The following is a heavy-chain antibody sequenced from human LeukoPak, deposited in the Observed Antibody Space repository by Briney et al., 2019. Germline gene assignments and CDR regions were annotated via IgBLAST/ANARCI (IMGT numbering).Heavy chain of an antibody. V-gene: IGHV3-23*01. Sequence: PGGSLRLSCTASGFTFSSDEMNWVRQAPGKGLEWVSAISGSGGSTYYADSVKGRFTISRDNSKNTLYLQMNSLRAEDTAVYYCAKDVQEGYDFWSGYYTVSWFDPWGQGTLVTVSS. CDR2: ISGSGGST. J-gene: IGHJ5*02. CDR3: AKDVQEGYDFWSGYYTVSWFDP. CDR1: GFTFSSDE. D-gene: IGHD3-3*01.